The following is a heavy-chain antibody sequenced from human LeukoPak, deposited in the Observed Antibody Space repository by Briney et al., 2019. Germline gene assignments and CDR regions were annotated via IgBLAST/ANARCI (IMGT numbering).Heavy chain of an antibody. J-gene: IGHJ4*02. CDR2: ISYDGSNK. Sequence: GGSLRLSCAASGFTFSSYGMHWVRQAPGKGLEWVAVISYDGSNKYYADSVKGRFTISRDNSKNTLYLQMNSLRAEDTAVYYCAKTSTVTTPIDYWGQGTLVTVSS. V-gene: IGHV3-30*18. D-gene: IGHD4-17*01. CDR3: AKTSTVTTPIDY. CDR1: GFTFSSYG.